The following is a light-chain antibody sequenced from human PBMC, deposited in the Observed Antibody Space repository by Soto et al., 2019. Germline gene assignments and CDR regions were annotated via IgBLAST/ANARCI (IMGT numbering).Light chain of an antibody. CDR3: SSYTGSSTLSV. CDR2: EVT. Sequence: QSVLTRPASVSGSPGQSITSSCPGTSSDVGTYNYVSWYQQHPGKAPKVMIYEVTYRPSGVSNRFSGSKSGNTASLTISGLQAEDEAEYYCSSYTGSSTLSVFGTGTKVTVL. V-gene: IGLV2-14*01. J-gene: IGLJ1*01. CDR1: SSDVGTYNY.